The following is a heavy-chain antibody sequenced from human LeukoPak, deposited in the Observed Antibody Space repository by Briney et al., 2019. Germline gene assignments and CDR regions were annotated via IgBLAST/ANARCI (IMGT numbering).Heavy chain of an antibody. Sequence: ASVKVSCKASGYTFTSYGISWVRQAPGQGLEWMGWISAYNGNTNYAQKLQGRVTMTTDTSTGTAYMELRSLRSDDTAVYYCARYCSGGSCYSVGSAFDYWGQGTLVTVSS. CDR2: ISAYNGNT. V-gene: IGHV1-18*04. CDR3: ARYCSGGSCYSVGSAFDY. D-gene: IGHD2-15*01. J-gene: IGHJ4*02. CDR1: GYTFTSYG.